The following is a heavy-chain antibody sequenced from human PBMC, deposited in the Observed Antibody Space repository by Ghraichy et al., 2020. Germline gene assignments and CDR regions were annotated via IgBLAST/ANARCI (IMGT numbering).Heavy chain of an antibody. Sequence: SQTLSLTCSVSNGSMTGYYWAWFRQSPGKGLEWLGYIYSDGYTNYSPSLESRVTISLDTPKNQVSPRLTPATAADTAVYYSARRGGIFRLNYWGQGALVTASS. J-gene: IGHJ4*02. CDR3: ARRGGIFRLNY. CDR2: IYSDGYT. V-gene: IGHV4-4*09. D-gene: IGHD3-16*01. CDR1: NGSMTGYY.